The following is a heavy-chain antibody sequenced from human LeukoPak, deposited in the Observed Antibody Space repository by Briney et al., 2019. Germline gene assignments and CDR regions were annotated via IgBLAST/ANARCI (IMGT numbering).Heavy chain of an antibody. J-gene: IGHJ4*02. D-gene: IGHD1-26*01. CDR1: GGSFSGYY. CDR3: ARVASYLRGGAYYFDY. V-gene: IGHV4-34*01. CDR2: IYHSGST. Sequence: PSETLSLTCAVYGGSFSGYYWSWIRQPPGKGLEWIGSIYHSGSTYYNPSLKSRVTISVDTSKNQFSLKLSSVTAADTAVYYRARVASYLRGGAYYFDYWGQGTLVTVSS.